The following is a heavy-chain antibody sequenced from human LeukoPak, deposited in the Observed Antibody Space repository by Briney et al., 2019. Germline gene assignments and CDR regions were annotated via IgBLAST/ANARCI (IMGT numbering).Heavy chain of an antibody. V-gene: IGHV4-31*03. CDR2: IYYSGST. CDR3: ARTDTAMVFPFDY. D-gene: IGHD5-18*01. Sequence: TPSETLSLTCSVSGVSISTDGYYWSWIRQHPGKGLEWIGYIYYSGSTYYNPSLKSRVTISVDTSKNQFSLKLNSVTAADTAVYYCARTDTAMVFPFDYWGQGTLVTVSS. J-gene: IGHJ4*02. CDR1: GVSISTDGYY.